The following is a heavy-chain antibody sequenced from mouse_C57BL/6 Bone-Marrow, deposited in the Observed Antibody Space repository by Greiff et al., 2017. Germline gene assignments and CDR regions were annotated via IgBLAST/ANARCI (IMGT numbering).Heavy chain of an antibody. V-gene: IGHV1-7*01. CDR3: ARNREVYITTVVADY. CDR2: INPSSGYT. D-gene: IGHD1-1*01. Sequence: VKLQQSGAELAKPGASVKLSCKASGYTFTSYWLHWVKQRPGQGLEWIGYINPSSGYTKYNQKFKDKATLTADKSSSTAYMELRSLTSEDSAVYFCARNREVYITTVVADYWGQGTTLTVSS. J-gene: IGHJ2*01. CDR1: GYTFTSYW.